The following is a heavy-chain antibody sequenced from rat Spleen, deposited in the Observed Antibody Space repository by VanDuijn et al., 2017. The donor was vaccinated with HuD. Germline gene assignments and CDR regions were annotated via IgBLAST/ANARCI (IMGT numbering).Heavy chain of an antibody. J-gene: IGHJ2*01. Sequence: EVQLVESGGGLVQPGRSLKVSCAASGFTFSDFGMAWVRQAPTKGLEWVATISYGDSSGHSSTYYRDSLKGRFTISRNNAKSSLDLQMDRLRSGDMATYDCARHRDGWLSYWGQGVMVTVSS. D-gene: IGHD1-12*03. CDR2: ISYGDSSGHSST. V-gene: IGHV5-29*01. CDR3: ARHRDGWLSY. CDR1: GFTFSDFG.